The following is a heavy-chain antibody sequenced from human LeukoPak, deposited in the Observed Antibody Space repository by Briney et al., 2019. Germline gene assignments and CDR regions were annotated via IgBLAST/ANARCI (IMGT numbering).Heavy chain of an antibody. CDR3: ARGSPIVAMIQQSTGDHYFDF. CDR1: RENFNGYY. V-gene: IGHV4-34*01. J-gene: IGHJ4*02. D-gene: IGHD7-27*01. CDR2: IYHSGNT. Sequence: SETLSLTSAVYRENFNGYYWNWIRQSPGKGLEWIGEIYHSGNTHYNTSLKSRLNISVEKSKNQFSLKMNSVTAEDTAIYFCARGSPIVAMIQQSTGDHYFDFWGRGTLVTVSS.